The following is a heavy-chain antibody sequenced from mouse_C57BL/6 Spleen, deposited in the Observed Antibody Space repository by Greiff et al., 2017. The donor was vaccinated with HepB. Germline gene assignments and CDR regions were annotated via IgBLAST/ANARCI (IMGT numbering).Heavy chain of an antibody. CDR2: IWSGGST. J-gene: IGHJ4*01. Sequence: VMLVESGPGLVQPSQSLSITCTVSGFSLTSYGVHWVRQPPGKGLEWLGVIWSGGSTDYNAAFISRLSISKDNSKSQVFFKMNSLQADDTAIYYCAKSGGYYAMDYWGQGTSVTVSS. V-gene: IGHV2-4*01. CDR1: GFSLTSYG. CDR3: AKSGGYYAMDY.